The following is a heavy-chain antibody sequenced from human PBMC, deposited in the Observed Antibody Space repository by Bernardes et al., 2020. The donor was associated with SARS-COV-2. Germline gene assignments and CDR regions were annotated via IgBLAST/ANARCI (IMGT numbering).Heavy chain of an antibody. Sequence: ASVKVSCKASGYTFTGYYMHWVRQAPGQGLEWMGWITPNSGGTTYAQKFQGRVTMTRDTSISTAYMELSRLRSDDTAVYYCARDLEYSSSPYFDYWGQGTLVTVSS. D-gene: IGHD6-6*01. J-gene: IGHJ4*02. CDR1: GYTFTGYY. CDR2: ITPNSGGT. CDR3: ARDLEYSSSPYFDY. V-gene: IGHV1-2*02.